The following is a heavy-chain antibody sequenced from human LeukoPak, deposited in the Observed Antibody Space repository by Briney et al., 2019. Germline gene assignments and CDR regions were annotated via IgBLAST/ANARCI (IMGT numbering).Heavy chain of an antibody. CDR2: INPSGGST. D-gene: IGHD1-20*01. V-gene: IGHV1-46*01. Sequence: ASVKVSCKASGYTFTSYYMHWVRQAPGQGLEWMGIINPSGGSTSYAQKFQGRVTMTRDMSTSTVYMELSSLRSEDTAVYYCARHNWKHGWFDPWGQGTLVTVSS. CDR3: ARHNWKHGWFDP. J-gene: IGHJ5*02. CDR1: GYTFTSYY.